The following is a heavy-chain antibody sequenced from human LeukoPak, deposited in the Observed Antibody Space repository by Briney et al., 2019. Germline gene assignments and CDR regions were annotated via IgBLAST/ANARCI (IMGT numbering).Heavy chain of an antibody. CDR1: GGSISSGSYY. Sequence: PSETLSLTCTVSGGSISSGSYYWSWIRQPAGKGLEWIGRIYTSGSTNYNPSLKSRVTISVDTSKNQFSLKLSSVTAADTAVYYCARGEGDGYNYVGFDYWGQGTLVTVSS. J-gene: IGHJ4*02. V-gene: IGHV4-61*02. CDR3: ARGEGDGYNYVGFDY. CDR2: IYTSGST. D-gene: IGHD5-24*01.